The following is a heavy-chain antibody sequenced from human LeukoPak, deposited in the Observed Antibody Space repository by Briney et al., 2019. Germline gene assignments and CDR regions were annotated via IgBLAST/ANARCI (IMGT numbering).Heavy chain of an antibody. CDR2: ISGSGGST. V-gene: IGHV3-23*01. CDR1: GFTFSSYA. Sequence: GGSLRLSCAASGFTFSSYAMSWVRQAPGKGLEWVSCISGSGGSTYYADSVKGRFTISRDNSKNTLYLQMNSLRAEDTAVYYCAKGRGAVVVPAAIYYWGQGTLVTVSS. CDR3: AKGRGAVVVPAAIYY. D-gene: IGHD2-2*01. J-gene: IGHJ4*02.